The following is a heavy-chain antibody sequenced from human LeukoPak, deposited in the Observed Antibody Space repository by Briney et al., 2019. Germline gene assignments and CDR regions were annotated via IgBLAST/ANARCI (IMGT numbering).Heavy chain of an antibody. Sequence: SETLSLTCTVSGGSISSGDYYWSWIRQPPGKGLEWIGYIYYSGSTYYNPSLKSRVTISVDTSKNQFSLKLSSVTAADTAVYYCARDRTPSGNYWYHGMDVWGQGTTVTVSS. CDR1: GGSISSGDYY. V-gene: IGHV4-30-4*01. J-gene: IGHJ6*02. CDR2: IYYSGST. D-gene: IGHD1-14*01. CDR3: ARDRTPSGNYWYHGMDV.